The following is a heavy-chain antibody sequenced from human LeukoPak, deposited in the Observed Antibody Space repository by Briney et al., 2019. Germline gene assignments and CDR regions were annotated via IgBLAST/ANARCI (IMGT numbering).Heavy chain of an antibody. CDR2: INPSGST. D-gene: IGHD4-11*01. Sequence: GSLRLSCAASGFTFSNAWMSWVRRPPGKGLEWIGEINPSGSTNYNPSLKSRVTISLDTSKNQFSLNLISVTATDTAVYYCARGYSPLNVWGKGTTVTVSS. CDR3: ARGYSPLNV. CDR1: GFTFSNAW. J-gene: IGHJ6*04. V-gene: IGHV4-34*01.